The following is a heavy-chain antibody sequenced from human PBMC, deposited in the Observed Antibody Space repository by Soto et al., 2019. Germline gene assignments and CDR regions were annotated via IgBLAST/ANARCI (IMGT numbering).Heavy chain of an antibody. CDR1: GGSISSYY. V-gene: IGHV4-59*08. D-gene: IGHD3-10*01. J-gene: IGHJ3*02. CDR3: ARHRGELWFGELLSPPDAFDI. CDR2: IYYSGST. Sequence: SETLSLTCTVSGGSISSYYWSWIRQPPGKGLEWIGYIYYSGSTNYNPSLKSRVTISVDTSKNQFSLKLSSVTAADTAVYYCARHRGELWFGELLSPPDAFDIWGQGTMVTVSS.